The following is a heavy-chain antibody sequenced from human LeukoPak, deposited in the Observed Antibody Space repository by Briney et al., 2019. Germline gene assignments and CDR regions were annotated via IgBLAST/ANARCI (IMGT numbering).Heavy chain of an antibody. J-gene: IGHJ4*02. D-gene: IGHD3-22*01. V-gene: IGHV3-23*01. CDR2: ISGSGGST. Sequence: GGSLRLSCAASGFTFSSYAMSWVRQAPGKGLEWVSAISGSGGSTYYADSVKGRFTISRDNSKNTLYLQMNSLRAEDTAVYYCAKIDDSSGYYLGDYWGQGTLVAVSS. CDR3: AKIDDSSGYYLGDY. CDR1: GFTFSSYA.